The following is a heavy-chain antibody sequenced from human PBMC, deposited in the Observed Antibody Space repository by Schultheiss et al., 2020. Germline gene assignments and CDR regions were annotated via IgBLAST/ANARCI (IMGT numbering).Heavy chain of an antibody. CDR1: GGTFSSYT. CDR2: MNPNSGNT. CDR3: ARDQSGYSSGWYAFDY. J-gene: IGHJ4*02. V-gene: IGHV1-8*02. Sequence: ASVKVSCKASGGTFSSYTISWVRQAPGQGLEWMGWMNPNSGNTGYAQKFQGRVTMTTDTSTSTAYMELSSLRSEDTAVYYCARDQSGYSSGWYAFDYWGQGTLVTVSS. D-gene: IGHD6-19*01.